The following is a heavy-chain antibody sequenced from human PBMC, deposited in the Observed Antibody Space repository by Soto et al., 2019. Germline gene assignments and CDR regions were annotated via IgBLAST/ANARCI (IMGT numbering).Heavy chain of an antibody. CDR2: MYHGGRT. Sequence: PSETLSRASTFAGHSVTNYFWSWMRQPPGKGLEWIGHMYHGGRTNYSPSLKSRVTMSLDSSKNQFSLNLSSVTAADTAVYFCARDPGYCTNGVCPIFDFWGQGVLVTVSS. CDR3: ARDPGYCTNGVCPIFDF. D-gene: IGHD2-8*01. V-gene: IGHV4-59*02. J-gene: IGHJ4*02. CDR1: GHSVTNYF.